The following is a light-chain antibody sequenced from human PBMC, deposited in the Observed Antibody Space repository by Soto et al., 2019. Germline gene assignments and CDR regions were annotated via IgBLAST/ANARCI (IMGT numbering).Light chain of an antibody. CDR2: KAS. CDR1: QSISNW. Sequence: DIQMTQSPSTLSASVGDRVTITCRASQSISNWLAWYQQKPGKAPKLLIYKASTLEGGVPSRFSGSGSGTEFTLTITSLQPDDFTTYYCQQYDFYSGWTFGQGTKVDIK. V-gene: IGKV1-5*03. J-gene: IGKJ1*01. CDR3: QQYDFYSGWT.